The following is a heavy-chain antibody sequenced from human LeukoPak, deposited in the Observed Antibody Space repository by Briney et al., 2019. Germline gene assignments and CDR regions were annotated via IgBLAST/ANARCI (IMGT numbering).Heavy chain of an antibody. Sequence: AETLSLTCTVSGGSISSSSYYWGRIRQPPGKGLEWIGSIYYSGSTYYNPSLKSRVTISVDTSKNQFSLRLSSVTAADTAVYYCARKTRYDSSGYFDYWGQGTLVTVSS. CDR2: IYYSGST. D-gene: IGHD3-22*01. V-gene: IGHV4-39*01. CDR1: GGSISSSSYY. J-gene: IGHJ4*02. CDR3: ARKTRYDSSGYFDY.